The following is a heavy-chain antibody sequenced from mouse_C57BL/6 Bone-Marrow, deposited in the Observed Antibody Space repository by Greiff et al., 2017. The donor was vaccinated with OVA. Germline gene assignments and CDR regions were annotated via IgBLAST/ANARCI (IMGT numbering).Heavy chain of an antibody. J-gene: IGHJ2*01. CDR2: IHPNSGST. Sequence: QVQLKQSGAELVKPGASVKLSCKASGYTFTSYWMHWVKQRPGQGLEWIGMIHPNSGSTNSNEKFKSKATLTVDKSSSTAYMQLSSLTSEDSAVYYCARERLCRYYVDYWGQGTTLTDSS. D-gene: IGHD6-5*01. V-gene: IGHV1-64*01. CDR3: ARERLCRYYVDY. CDR1: GYTFTSYW.